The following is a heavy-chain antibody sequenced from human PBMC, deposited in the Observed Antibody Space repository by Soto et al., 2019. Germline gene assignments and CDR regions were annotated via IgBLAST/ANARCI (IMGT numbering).Heavy chain of an antibody. D-gene: IGHD3-16*01. Sequence: VKLAWKGAGYTFTNYGIGWLRQAPGQGLEWMGWISAYNGNTIYAQKLQGRLTMTRNTSISTAYMELSSLRSEDTAVYYCARLKQDYAVAWGQGTLVTVSS. CDR2: ISAYNGNT. CDR3: ARLKQDYAVA. CDR1: GYTFTNYG. J-gene: IGHJ5*02. V-gene: IGHV1-18*01.